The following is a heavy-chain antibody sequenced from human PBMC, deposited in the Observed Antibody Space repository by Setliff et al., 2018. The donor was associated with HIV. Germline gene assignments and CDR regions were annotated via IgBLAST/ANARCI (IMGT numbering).Heavy chain of an antibody. D-gene: IGHD6-19*01. V-gene: IGHV1-69*13. CDR3: ARGESIAVAYYHYYYMDV. CDR1: RGTFSSYG. J-gene: IGHJ6*03. CDR2: IIPIFGTA. Sequence: SVKVSCKASRGTFSSYGISWVLQAPGQGLEWMGGIIPIFGTANYAQKFQGRVTITADESTSTAYMELSSLRSEDTAVYYCARGESIAVAYYHYYYMDVWGKGTTVTVSS.